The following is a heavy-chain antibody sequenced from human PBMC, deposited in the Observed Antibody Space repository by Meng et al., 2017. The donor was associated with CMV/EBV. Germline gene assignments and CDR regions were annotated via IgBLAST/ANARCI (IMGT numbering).Heavy chain of an antibody. CDR1: GGTFSSYA. CDR2: IIPIFGTA. Sequence: QVQLVQSVAVVRKPGSSVKVSCKASGGTFSSYAISWVRQAPGQGLEWMGGIIPIFGTANYAQKFQGRVTITADESTSTAYMELSSLRSEDTAVYYCARGRLAGNAGWFDPWGQGTLVTVSS. CDR3: ARGRLAGNAGWFDP. D-gene: IGHD5-12*01. V-gene: IGHV1-69*12. J-gene: IGHJ5*02.